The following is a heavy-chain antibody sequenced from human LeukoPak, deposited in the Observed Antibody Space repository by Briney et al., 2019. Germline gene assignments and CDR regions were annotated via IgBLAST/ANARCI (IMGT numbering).Heavy chain of an antibody. J-gene: IGHJ4*02. V-gene: IGHV4-34*01. CDR3: ARAPQFYDYVWGSYRYTASFDY. CDR2: INHSGRT. CDR1: GGSFCGYY. Sequence: PSETLSLTCAVYGGSFCGYYWSWIRQPPGKGLEWLGEINHSGRTNYNPSLKSRVTISVDTSKNQFSLRLSSVTAADTAVYYCARAPQFYDYVWGSYRYTASFDYWGQGTLVTVSS. D-gene: IGHD3-16*02.